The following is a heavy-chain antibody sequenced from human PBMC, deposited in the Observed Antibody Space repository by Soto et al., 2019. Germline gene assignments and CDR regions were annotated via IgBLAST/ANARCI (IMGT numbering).Heavy chain of an antibody. CDR1: GYTFTSYA. CDR3: ARSATVPAAIAY. V-gene: IGHV1-3*01. D-gene: IGHD2-2*01. J-gene: IGHJ4*02. CDR2: INAGNGNT. Sequence: QVQLVQSGAEVKKPGASVKVSCKASGYTFTSYAMHWVRQAPGQRLEWMGWINAGNGNTKYSQKFQGRVTITRDTPASPAYMEVSSLRSEDKAVYYCARSATVPAAIAYWGQGTLVTVSS.